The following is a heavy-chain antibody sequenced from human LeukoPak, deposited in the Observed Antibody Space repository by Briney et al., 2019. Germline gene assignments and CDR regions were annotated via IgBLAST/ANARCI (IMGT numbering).Heavy chain of an antibody. V-gene: IGHV4-34*01. CDR1: GGSFSVHY. CDR3: ARGEFVDSSGCYYFDY. Sequence: SETLSLTCAVYGGSFSVHYWSWIRQPPGKGLEWIAEISHSGSTNYNPSLKSRVTISVDTSKNQFSLKLSSVTAADTAVYYCARGEFVDSSGCYYFDYWGQGTLVTVSS. D-gene: IGHD3-22*01. J-gene: IGHJ4*02. CDR2: ISHSGST.